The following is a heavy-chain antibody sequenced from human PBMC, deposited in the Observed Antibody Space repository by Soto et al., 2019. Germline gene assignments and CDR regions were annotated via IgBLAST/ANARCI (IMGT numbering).Heavy chain of an antibody. Sequence: EVQLVESGGGLVKPGGSLRLSCAASGFTFSSYSMNWVRQAPGKGLEWVSSISRSSSYIYYADSVKGRFTISRDNAKNSLNPQMNSMRAEDTAVYYCARAGSSWYYYYGMDVWGQGTTVTVSS. CDR3: ARAGSSWYYYYGMDV. J-gene: IGHJ6*02. D-gene: IGHD6-13*01. V-gene: IGHV3-21*01. CDR2: ISRSSSYI. CDR1: GFTFSSYS.